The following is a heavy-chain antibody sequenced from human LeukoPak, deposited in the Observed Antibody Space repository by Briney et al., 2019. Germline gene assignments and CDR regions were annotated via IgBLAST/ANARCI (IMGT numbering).Heavy chain of an antibody. CDR1: GFTFSSYW. Sequence: GGSLRLSCAASGFTFSSYWMSWVRQAPGKGLEWVANIKQEGSEKYYVDSVKGRFTISRDNAKKSLYLQINSLRAEDTAVYYCGRMGQLVSIYYYYYMDVWGKGTTVTVSS. CDR3: GRMGQLVSIYYYYYMDV. CDR2: IKQEGSEK. V-gene: IGHV3-7*01. D-gene: IGHD6-6*01. J-gene: IGHJ6*03.